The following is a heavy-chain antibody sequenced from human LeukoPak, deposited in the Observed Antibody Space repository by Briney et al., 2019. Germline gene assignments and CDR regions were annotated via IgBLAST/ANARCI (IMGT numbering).Heavy chain of an antibody. J-gene: IGHJ4*02. CDR1: GDSFSSNNAA. Sequence: SQTLSLTCAISGDSFSSNNAAWNWIRQSPSSGLEWLGRTYYRSKWYKEYAVSMRSRITINVDTSKNQFSLHLNSVTPEDTAVYYCASEYSAGWSSWGLGTLVTVSS. D-gene: IGHD5-12*01. V-gene: IGHV6-1*01. CDR2: TYYRSKWYK. CDR3: ASEYSAGWSS.